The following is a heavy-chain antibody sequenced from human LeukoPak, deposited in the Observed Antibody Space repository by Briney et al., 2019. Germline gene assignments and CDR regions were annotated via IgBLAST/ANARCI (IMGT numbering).Heavy chain of an antibody. CDR3: ARHTSYYDSTGYYYGGDWFDP. CDR1: GGSISSYY. J-gene: IGHJ5*02. Sequence: ASETLSLTCTVSGGSISSYYWSWIRPPPGKGLEWIGYIHYSGRTKYTPSLQSRVAISVDASKNQFSLKLSSVTAADTAVYYCARHTSYYDSTGYYYGGDWFDPWGQGALVTVSS. CDR2: IHYSGRT. V-gene: IGHV4-59*08. D-gene: IGHD3-22*01.